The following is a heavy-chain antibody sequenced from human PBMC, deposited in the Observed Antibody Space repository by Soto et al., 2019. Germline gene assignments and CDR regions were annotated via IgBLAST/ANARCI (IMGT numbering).Heavy chain of an antibody. D-gene: IGHD1-26*01. Sequence: PSETMRLTCTVADATSTYGGYCWSWKRKTRGKGLEWMGYINHLETTFYNPSFGSRLTLSIDRAKNQFSIKLHSMAAADRAVYFCARGGGSESFDYWGQGILVIVSS. J-gene: IGHJ4*02. CDR1: DATSTYGGYC. V-gene: IGHV4-30-2*01. CDR2: INHLETT. CDR3: ARGGGSESFDY.